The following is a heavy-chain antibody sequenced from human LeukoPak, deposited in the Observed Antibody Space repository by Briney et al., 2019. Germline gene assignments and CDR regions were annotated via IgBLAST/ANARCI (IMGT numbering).Heavy chain of an antibody. V-gene: IGHV1-8*01. CDR3: ARPRERVVPAAPPNPAYYYYMDV. J-gene: IGHJ6*03. D-gene: IGHD2-2*01. CDR1: GYTFTSYD. CDR2: MNPNSGNT. Sequence: ASVKVSCKASGYTFTSYDINWVRQATGQGLEWMGWMNPNSGNTGYAQKFQGRVTMTRNTSISTAYMELSSLRSEDTAVYYCARPRERVVPAAPPNPAYYYYMDVWGKGTTVTVSS.